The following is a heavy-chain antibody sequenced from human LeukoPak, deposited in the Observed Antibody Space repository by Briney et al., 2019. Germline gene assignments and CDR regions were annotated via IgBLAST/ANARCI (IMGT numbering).Heavy chain of an antibody. CDR1: GFSLSTSGVG. Sequence: SGPTLVRPTQPLTLTCTFSGFSLSTSGVGVGCIRQSPGRALEWLTLIYWDDDKRYSPSLKSRLTITKDTSKNQVVVTMTNMDPVDTATYYCAHYHGTFDIWGQGTMVTVSS. J-gene: IGHJ3*02. CDR3: AHYHGTFDI. V-gene: IGHV2-5*02. D-gene: IGHD1-26*01. CDR2: IYWDDDK.